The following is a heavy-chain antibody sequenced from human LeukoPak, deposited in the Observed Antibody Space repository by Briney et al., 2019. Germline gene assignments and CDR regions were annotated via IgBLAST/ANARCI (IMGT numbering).Heavy chain of an antibody. V-gene: IGHV4-59*08. CDR1: GGSISSYQ. D-gene: IGHD3-10*01. J-gene: IGHJ5*02. CDR2: MYYSGST. CDR3: AGHDYYGSGSYR. Sequence: PSETLSLTCTVSGGSISSYQWSWIRQPPGKGLEWIGYMYYSGSTRYNPSLKSRVTISGDTSKNQFSLKLISVTAADAAVYYCAGHDYYGSGSYRWGQGTLVTVSS.